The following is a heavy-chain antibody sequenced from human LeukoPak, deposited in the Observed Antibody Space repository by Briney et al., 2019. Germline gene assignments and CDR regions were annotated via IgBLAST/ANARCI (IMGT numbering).Heavy chain of an antibody. CDR1: TFSISYTNW. CDR2: ISLSGLT. J-gene: IGHJ4*02. V-gene: IGHV4-4*02. Sequence: SETLSLTCGVSTFSISYTNWWSWVRQPPGQGLEWIGEISLSGLTNYSPSLNSRVTMSLDKPKNQLSLNLRSVTAADTAVYYCSRENGSFSPFGFWGQGTLVTVPS. CDR3: SRENGSFSPFGF. D-gene: IGHD2-8*01.